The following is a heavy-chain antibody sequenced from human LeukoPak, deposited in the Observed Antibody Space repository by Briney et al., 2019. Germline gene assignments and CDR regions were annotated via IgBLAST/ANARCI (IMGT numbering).Heavy chain of an antibody. CDR1: GFTFSSYG. D-gene: IGHD2/OR15-2a*01. Sequence: PGGSLRLSCAASGFTFSSYGMHWVRQAPGKGLEWVAVISYDGSNKYYADSVKGRFTISRDNAKNSLYLQMNTLRAEDTALYYCARDSRAYYYYGMDVWGQGTTVTVSS. V-gene: IGHV3-30*03. CDR2: ISYDGSNK. CDR3: ARDSRAYYYYGMDV. J-gene: IGHJ6*02.